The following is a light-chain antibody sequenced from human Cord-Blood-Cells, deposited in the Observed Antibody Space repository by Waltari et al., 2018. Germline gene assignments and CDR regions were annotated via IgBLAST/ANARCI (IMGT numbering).Light chain of an antibody. CDR3: QQYYSYPQT. V-gene: IGKV1-8*01. CDR1: QGISSY. Sequence: AIRMTQSPSSFSASTGDRVTITCRASQGISSYLAWYQQKPGKAPKLLIYAASTLQSGVTSRFSGSGSGTDFTLPISCLQSEDFATYYFQQYYSYPQTFGQGTKVEIK. J-gene: IGKJ1*01. CDR2: AAS.